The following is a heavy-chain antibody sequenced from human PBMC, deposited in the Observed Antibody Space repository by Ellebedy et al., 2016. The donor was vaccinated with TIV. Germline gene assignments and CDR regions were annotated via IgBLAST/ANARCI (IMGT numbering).Heavy chain of an antibody. J-gene: IGHJ2*01. V-gene: IGHV3-7*01. CDR2: IKQDGSEK. D-gene: IGHD2-21*02. CDR3: ARDEGGPAYCGGDCYPSYFDL. CDR1: GFTFSSYW. Sequence: GESLKISCAASGFTFSSYWMSWVRQAPGKGLEWVANIKQDGSEKYYVDSVKGRFTISRDNAKNSLYLQMNSLRAEDTAVYYCARDEGGPAYCGGDCYPSYFDLWGRGTLVTVSS.